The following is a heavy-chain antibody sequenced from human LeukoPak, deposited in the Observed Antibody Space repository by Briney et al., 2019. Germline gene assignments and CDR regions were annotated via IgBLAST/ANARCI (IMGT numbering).Heavy chain of an antibody. V-gene: IGHV4-61*02. CDR3: ARDRSTAYYYGSGSYFPRYYYYMDV. CDR1: GGSISRSNW. Sequence: SGTLSLTCAVSGGSISRSNWWSWIRQPAGKGLEWIGRIYTSGSTNYNPSLKSRVTISVDTSKNQFSLKLSSVTAADTAVYYCARDRSTAYYYGSGSYFPRYYYYMDVWGKGTTVTISS. J-gene: IGHJ6*03. CDR2: IYTSGST. D-gene: IGHD3-10*01.